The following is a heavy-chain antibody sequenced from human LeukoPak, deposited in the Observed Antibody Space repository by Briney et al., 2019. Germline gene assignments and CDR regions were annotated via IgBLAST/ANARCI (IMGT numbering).Heavy chain of an antibody. D-gene: IGHD6-19*01. CDR3: ARASGWYYDY. V-gene: IGHV1-2*06. CDR2: INPSSGDT. Sequence: ASVKVSCKASGSLFSGYYMHWVRQAPGQGLEWMGRINPSSGDTNYAQKFQGRVTMTRDTSFSTAYMELRRLRSDDTAVYYCARASGWYYDYWGQGTLVTVSS. J-gene: IGHJ4*02. CDR1: GSLFSGYY.